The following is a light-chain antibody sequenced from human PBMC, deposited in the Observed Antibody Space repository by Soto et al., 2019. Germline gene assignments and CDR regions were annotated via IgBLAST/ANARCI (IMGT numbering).Light chain of an antibody. V-gene: IGLV2-14*01. J-gene: IGLJ2*01. Sequence: QSVLTQPASVSGSPGQSITISCTGTSRDVGGYNYVSWYQQHPGKAPKLMIYDVSNRPSAVSNRFSGSKSGDTASLTISGLQAEDEADYYCSSYTSSSTLVVFGGGTKLTVL. CDR1: SRDVGGYNY. CDR2: DVS. CDR3: SSYTSSSTLVV.